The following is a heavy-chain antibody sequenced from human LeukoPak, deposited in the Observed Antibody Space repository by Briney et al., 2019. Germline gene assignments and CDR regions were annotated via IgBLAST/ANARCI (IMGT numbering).Heavy chain of an antibody. Sequence: GGSLRLSCAVSGYSFSSHGMHWVRQAPGKGLEWVAAIWYDGSQKYYADTVWSRFTVSRDNSKNTLYLQMDSLRAEDTAVYYCARLYGANVGYLDYWGQGTLVTVSS. V-gene: IGHV3-33*03. CDR2: IWYDGSQK. CDR3: ARLYGANVGYLDY. J-gene: IGHJ4*02. D-gene: IGHD4-23*01. CDR1: GYSFSSHG.